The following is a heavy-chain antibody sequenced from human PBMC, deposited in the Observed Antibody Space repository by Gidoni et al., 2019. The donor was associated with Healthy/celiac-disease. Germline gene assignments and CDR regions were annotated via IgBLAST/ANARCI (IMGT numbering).Heavy chain of an antibody. D-gene: IGHD6-19*01. CDR2: ISSSSSYI. CDR3: ARDQAVADNLGGMDV. CDR1: GFTFSSYS. Sequence: EVQLVESGGGLVKPGGSLRLSCAASGFTFSSYSMNWVRQAPGKGLEWVSSISSSSSYIYYADSVKGRFTISRDNAKNSLYLQMNSLRAEDTAVYYCARDQAVADNLGGMDVWGQGTTVTVSS. V-gene: IGHV3-21*01. J-gene: IGHJ6*02.